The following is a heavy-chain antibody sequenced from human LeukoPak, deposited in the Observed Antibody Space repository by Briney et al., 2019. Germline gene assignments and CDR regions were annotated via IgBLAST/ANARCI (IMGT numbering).Heavy chain of an antibody. CDR1: GFTLSNYN. Sequence: GGSLRLSCAASGFTLSNYNMNWVRQAPGKGLEWVSVIYSGGSTYYADSVKGRFTISRDNSKNTLYLQMNSLRAEDTAVYYCARGAYGSGSYGDNWFDPWGQGTLVTVSS. V-gene: IGHV3-66*01. D-gene: IGHD3-10*01. J-gene: IGHJ5*02. CDR2: IYSGGST. CDR3: ARGAYGSGSYGDNWFDP.